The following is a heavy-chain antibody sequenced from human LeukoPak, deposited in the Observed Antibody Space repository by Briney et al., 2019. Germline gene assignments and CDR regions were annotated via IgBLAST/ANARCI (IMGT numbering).Heavy chain of an antibody. CDR2: VYYSGTT. CDR1: GGSFSGYY. V-gene: IGHV4-34*01. D-gene: IGHD6-13*01. Sequence: SETLSLTCAVYGGSFSGYYWSWIRQPPGKGLEWIGSVYYSGTTYYNPSLKSRITISVDTSKNQFSLKLSSVTAADTAVYYCARHGGAAAAIDYWGQGALVTVSS. J-gene: IGHJ4*02. CDR3: ARHGGAAAAIDY.